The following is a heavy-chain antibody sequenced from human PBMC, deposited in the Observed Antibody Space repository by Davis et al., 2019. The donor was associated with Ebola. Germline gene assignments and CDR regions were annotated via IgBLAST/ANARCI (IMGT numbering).Heavy chain of an antibody. D-gene: IGHD2-15*01. CDR1: GYTFTGYY. CDR3: ARDTPSEPGSFDY. V-gene: IGHV1-2*02. Sequence: ASVKVSCKASGYTFTGYYMHWVRQAPGQGLEWMGWINPNSGGTNYAQKFQGRVTITADESTSTAYMELSSLRSEDTAVYYCARDTPSEPGSFDYWGQGTLVTVSS. J-gene: IGHJ4*02. CDR2: INPNSGGT.